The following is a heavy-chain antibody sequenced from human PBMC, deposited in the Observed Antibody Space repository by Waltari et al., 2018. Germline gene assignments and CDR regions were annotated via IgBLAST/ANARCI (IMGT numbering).Heavy chain of an antibody. CDR2: IITDGWK. V-gene: IGHV3-66*01. CDR3: AKDDFCSN. D-gene: IGHD3-3*01. Sequence: EVQVVESGGALVQPGGSLRLSCAASGFTLSSNFMTWVRQAPGGGLEGSSLIITDGWKGYADCVKGRFIIAKDNSKNTVYLQMNSLRAEDTAVYYCAKDDFCSNWGQGTLVTVSS. J-gene: IGHJ4*02. CDR1: GFTLSSNF.